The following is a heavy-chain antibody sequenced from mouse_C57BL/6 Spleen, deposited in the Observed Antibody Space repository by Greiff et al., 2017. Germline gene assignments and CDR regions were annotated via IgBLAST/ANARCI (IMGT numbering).Heavy chain of an antibody. V-gene: IGHV1-72*01. CDR1: GYTFTSYW. CDR3: ASATELVFDY. Sequence: QVQLQQPGAELVKPGASVKLSCKASGYTFTSYWMHWVKQRPGRGLEWIGRIDPNSGGTKYNEKFKSKATLTVDKPSSTAYMQLSSLTSEEAAVYYCASATELVFDYWGQGTTLTVSS. CDR2: IDPNSGGT. D-gene: IGHD4-1*01. J-gene: IGHJ2*01.